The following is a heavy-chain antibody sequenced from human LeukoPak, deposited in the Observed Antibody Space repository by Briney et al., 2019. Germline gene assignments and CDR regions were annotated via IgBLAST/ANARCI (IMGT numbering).Heavy chain of an antibody. V-gene: IGHV4-61*02. CDR1: GASLDMDADY. CDR3: VRQFDY. Sequence: PSERMSLTCSVSGASLDMDADYWSLVRPPAGQGLGWIGRIYTSGSTDYNASLKSRVTISVDTSKNQFSLRLSSVTAADTAVYYCVRQFDYWGQGTLVTVSS. J-gene: IGHJ4*02. CDR2: IYTSGST.